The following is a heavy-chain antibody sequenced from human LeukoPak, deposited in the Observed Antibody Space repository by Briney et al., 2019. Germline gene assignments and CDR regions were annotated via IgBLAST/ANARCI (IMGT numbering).Heavy chain of an antibody. CDR3: ASGVGHGAYYYYGMDV. D-gene: IGHD3-10*01. J-gene: IGHJ6*02. V-gene: IGHV3-21*01. CDR1: GFTFSSYS. CDR2: ISSSSSYI. Sequence: GGSLRLSCAASGFTFSSYSMNWVRQAPGKGLEWVSSISSSSSYIYYADSVKGRFTISRDNAKNSLYLQMNSLRAEDTAVCYCASGVGHGAYYYYGMDVWGQGTTVAVSS.